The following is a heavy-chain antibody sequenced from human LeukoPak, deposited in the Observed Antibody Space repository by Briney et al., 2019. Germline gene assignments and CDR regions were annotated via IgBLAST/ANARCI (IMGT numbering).Heavy chain of an antibody. D-gene: IGHD4-11*01. Sequence: GKSLRLSCAASGFIFSHYGMHWVRQAPGKGLEWVAVIWSDATNRFYGASVKGRFTISSDNSQNTVFLQMNSLRAEDTAIYYCARDAQRGFDYSNSLEYWGHGTLVTVSS. CDR3: ARDAQRGFDYSNSLEY. J-gene: IGHJ4*01. CDR2: IWSDATNR. CDR1: GFIFSHYG. V-gene: IGHV3-33*01.